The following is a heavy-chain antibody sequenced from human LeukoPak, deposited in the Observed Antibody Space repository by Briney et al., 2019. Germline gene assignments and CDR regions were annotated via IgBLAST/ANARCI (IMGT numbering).Heavy chain of an antibody. CDR1: GFTFRNNW. CDR2: INLDGTET. J-gene: IGHJ4*02. CDR3: TKDQRAHFDY. Sequence: PGGSLRLSCTASGFTFRNNWMHWVRQAPGKGLIWVSRINLDGTETTYADSVKGRFTISRDNAKNTLYLQMNSLRAEDTAVYYCTKDQRAHFDYWGQGTLVTVSS. V-gene: IGHV3-74*01. D-gene: IGHD2-2*01.